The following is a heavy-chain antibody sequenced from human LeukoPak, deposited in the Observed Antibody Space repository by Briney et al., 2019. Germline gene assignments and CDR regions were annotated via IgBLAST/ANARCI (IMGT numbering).Heavy chain of an antibody. V-gene: IGHV1-46*01. J-gene: IGHJ4*02. CDR2: INPSGGST. Sequence: ASVKVSCKASGYTFTSYYMHWVRQAPGQGLEWMGIINPSGGSTSYAQKFQGRVTMTRDTSTSTVYMELSSLRSEDTAVYYCARGKGIAVAGTDGNFDYWGQGTLVTVSS. D-gene: IGHD6-19*01. CDR3: ARGKGIAVAGTDGNFDY. CDR1: GYTFTSYY.